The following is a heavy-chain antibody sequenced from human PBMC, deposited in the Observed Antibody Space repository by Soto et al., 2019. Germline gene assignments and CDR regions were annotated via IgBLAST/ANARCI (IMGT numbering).Heavy chain of an antibody. CDR1: GVSISDTSYY. CDR3: ARQGSY. V-gene: IGHV4-39*01. J-gene: IGHJ4*02. CDR2: IYFNGKT. Sequence: SETLSLTCNVSGVSISDTSYYWGWIRQPPGKGLEWIGTIYFNGKTFYNPSLKSRLTISVDTPKNQISLRLTSVTAADTAVYYCARQGSYWGQGTLVTVSS.